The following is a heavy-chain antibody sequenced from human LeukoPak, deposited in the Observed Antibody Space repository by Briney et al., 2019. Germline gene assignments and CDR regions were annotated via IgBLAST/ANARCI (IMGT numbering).Heavy chain of an antibody. CDR1: GFTFSSYS. CDR3: ARGGGVVIINYMDV. D-gene: IGHD3-3*01. V-gene: IGHV3-21*01. J-gene: IGHJ6*03. Sequence: GGSLRLSCAASGFTFSSYSMNWVRQAPGKGLEWVSSISSSSSYIYYADSVKGRFTISRDNAKNSLYLQMNSLRAEDTAVYYCARGGGVVIINYMDVWGKGTTVTVSS. CDR2: ISSSSSYI.